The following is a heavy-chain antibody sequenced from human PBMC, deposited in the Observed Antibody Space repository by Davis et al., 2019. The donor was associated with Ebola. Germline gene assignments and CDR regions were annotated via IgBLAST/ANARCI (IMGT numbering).Heavy chain of an antibody. V-gene: IGHV3-30*02. CDR3: AKEGSSGWYGDY. CDR1: GFTFSSYG. CDR2: IRYDGSNK. J-gene: IGHJ4*02. Sequence: PGGSLRLSRAASGFTFSSYGMHWVRQAPGKGLEWVAFIRYDGSNKYYADSMKGRFTISRDNSKNTLYLQMNSLSAEDTAVYYCAKEGSSGWYGDYWGQGTLVTVSS. D-gene: IGHD6-19*01.